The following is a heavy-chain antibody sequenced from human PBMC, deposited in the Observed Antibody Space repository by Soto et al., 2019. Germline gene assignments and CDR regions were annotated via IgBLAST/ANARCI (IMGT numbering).Heavy chain of an antibody. D-gene: IGHD3-16*01. CDR2: ISPYNDQT. Sequence: QVQLVQSASEVMKPGASVKVSCKASGYTFIRYGITWVRQAPGQRLEWMGWISPYNDQTIYAQKLQGRVTLTADTSTRTVYMQWRRMESDATAVYYCARGGYYDNVWGKWSHYGLDVWGQGTSVTVSS. CDR1: GYTFIRYG. CDR3: ARGGYYDNVWGKWSHYGLDV. V-gene: IGHV1-18*01. J-gene: IGHJ6*02.